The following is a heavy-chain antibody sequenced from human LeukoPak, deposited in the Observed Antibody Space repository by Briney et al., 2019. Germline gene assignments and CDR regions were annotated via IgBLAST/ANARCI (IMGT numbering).Heavy chain of an antibody. CDR3: ARALIVVVPAAHDY. CDR2: ISAYNGNT. CDR1: GYTFTIYG. J-gene: IGHJ4*02. Sequence: GASVKVSFKASGYTFTIYGISWVRQAPGQGLEWMGWISAYNGNTNYAQKLQGRVTMTTDTSTSTAYMELRSLRSDDTAVYYCARALIVVVPAAHDYWGQGTLVTVSS. D-gene: IGHD2-2*01. V-gene: IGHV1-18*01.